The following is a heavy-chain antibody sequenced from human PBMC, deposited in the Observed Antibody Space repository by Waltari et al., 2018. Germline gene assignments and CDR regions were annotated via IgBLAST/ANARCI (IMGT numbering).Heavy chain of an antibody. CDR2: IYYSGST. V-gene: IGHV4-39*07. D-gene: IGHD6-13*01. Sequence: QLQLQESGPGLVKPLETLSLTCTVSGGSISSSSYYWGWIRQPPGKGLEWIGSIYYSGSTYYNPSLKSQVTISVDTSKNQFSLKLSSVTAADTAVYYCVSTAAGTGGAFDIWGQGTMVTVSS. J-gene: IGHJ3*02. CDR1: GGSISSSSYY. CDR3: VSTAAGTGGAFDI.